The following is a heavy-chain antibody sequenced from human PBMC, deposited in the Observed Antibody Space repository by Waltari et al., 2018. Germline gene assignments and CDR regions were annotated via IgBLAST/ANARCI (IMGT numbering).Heavy chain of an antibody. CDR1: GIIFNNFA. CDR3: AKPVYNWDDPLHS. J-gene: IGHJ4*02. CDR2: ITVSDDT. Sequence: EVQLLESGGGLVQPGGSLRLSCAASGIIFNNFAINWVRLAPGTGLGGVAAITVSDDTFYADSVMGRFTVSRDTSKNTVYLQMNGLRAEDTAIYYCAKPVYNWDDPLHSWGQGTLVAVSS. D-gene: IGHD1-20*01. V-gene: IGHV3-23*01.